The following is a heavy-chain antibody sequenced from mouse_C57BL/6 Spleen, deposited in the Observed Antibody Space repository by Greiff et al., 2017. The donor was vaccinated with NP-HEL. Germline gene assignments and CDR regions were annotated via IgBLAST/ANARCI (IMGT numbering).Heavy chain of an antibody. CDR1: GFNIKDDY. D-gene: IGHD1-1*01. J-gene: IGHJ1*03. CDR2: IDPENGDT. CDR3: TTGTGSSYGYFDV. Sequence: EVKLVESGAELVRPGASVKLSCTASGFNIKDDYMHWVKQRPEQGLEWIGWIDPENGDTEYASKFQGKATITADTSSNTAYLQLSSLTSEDTAVYYCTTGTGSSYGYFDVWGTGTTVTVSS. V-gene: IGHV14-4*01.